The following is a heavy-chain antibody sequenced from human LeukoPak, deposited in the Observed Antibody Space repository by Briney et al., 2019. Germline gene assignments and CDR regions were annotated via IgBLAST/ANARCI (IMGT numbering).Heavy chain of an antibody. D-gene: IGHD3-22*01. V-gene: IGHV3-15*01. CDR1: GFTFSNAW. CDR3: TTDLIAYYYDSSGYNY. J-gene: IGHJ4*02. CDR2: IKSKTDGGTT. Sequence: GGSLRLSCAASGFTFSNAWMSWVRQAPGKGLEWVGRIKSKTDGGTTDYAAPVKGRFTISRDDSKNTLYLQMNSLKTEDTAVYYCTTDLIAYYYDSSGYNYWGQGTLVTVSS.